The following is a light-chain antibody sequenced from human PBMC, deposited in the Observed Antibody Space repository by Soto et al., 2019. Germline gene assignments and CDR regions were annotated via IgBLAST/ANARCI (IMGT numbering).Light chain of an antibody. CDR3: QQYNEWPET. J-gene: IGKJ1*01. V-gene: IGKV3-15*01. Sequence: VMTQSPATLSVSPGERATLSCRASQSVSSNLAWYQQKPGQAPRLLIHGASTRATGIPGRFSGSGSGTEFTLIISSLQSEDFAVYYCQQYNEWPETFGHGTKVDIK. CDR1: QSVSSN. CDR2: GAS.